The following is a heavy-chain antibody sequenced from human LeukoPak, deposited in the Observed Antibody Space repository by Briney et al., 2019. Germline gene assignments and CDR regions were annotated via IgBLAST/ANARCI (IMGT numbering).Heavy chain of an antibody. CDR3: AKDPQQLVRFDY. J-gene: IGHJ4*02. CDR2: IGIDSGNT. CDR1: GFPFIEYS. D-gene: IGHD6-13*01. Sequence: GGSLRLSCTASGFPFIEYSMNWVRQAPGKGLEWISYIGIDSGNTKYADSVRGRFTISADKAKNSLYLQMNSLRVEDTAVYYCAKDPQQLVRFDYWGQGTLVTVSS. V-gene: IGHV3-48*01.